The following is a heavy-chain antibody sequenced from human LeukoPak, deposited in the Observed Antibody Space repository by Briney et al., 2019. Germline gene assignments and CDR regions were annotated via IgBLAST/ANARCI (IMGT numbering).Heavy chain of an antibody. CDR1: GGSISSYY. J-gene: IGHJ4*02. V-gene: IGHV4-4*09. CDR2: VYTSGST. D-gene: IGHD6-6*01. CDR3: ARLGSYSSSFWFDN. Sequence: SETLSLTCTVSGGSISSYYWSWIRQPPGKGLEWIGYVYTSGSTNYNPSLKSRVTISVDTSKNQFSLKLSSVTAADTAVYYCARLGSYSSSFWFDNWGQGTLVTVSS.